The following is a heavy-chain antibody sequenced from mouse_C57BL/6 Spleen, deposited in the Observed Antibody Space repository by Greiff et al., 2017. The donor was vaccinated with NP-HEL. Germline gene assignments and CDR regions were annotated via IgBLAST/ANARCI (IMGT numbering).Heavy chain of an antibody. Sequence: DVKLQESGPGLVKPSQSLSLTCSVTGYSITSGYYWNWIRQFPGNKLEWMGYISYDGSNNYNPSLKNRISITRDTSKNQFFLKLNSVTTEDTATYYGARAPLPAWFAYWGQGTLVTVSA. J-gene: IGHJ3*01. CDR1: GYSITSGYY. CDR3: ARAPLPAWFAY. D-gene: IGHD5-5*01. CDR2: ISYDGSN. V-gene: IGHV3-6*01.